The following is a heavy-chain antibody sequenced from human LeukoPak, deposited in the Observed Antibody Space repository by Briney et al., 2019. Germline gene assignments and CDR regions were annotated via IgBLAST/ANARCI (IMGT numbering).Heavy chain of an antibody. CDR2: IYYSGST. D-gene: IGHD6-6*01. CDR1: GGSISSYY. J-gene: IGHJ4*02. Sequence: PSETLSDTCTVSGGSISSYYWSWIRQPPGKGLEWIGYIYYSGSTNYNPSLKSRATISVDTSKNQFSLRLRSVTAADTAVYFCARAPEIAAAYDYWGEGTLVTVFS. CDR3: ARAPEIAAAYDY. V-gene: IGHV4-59*01.